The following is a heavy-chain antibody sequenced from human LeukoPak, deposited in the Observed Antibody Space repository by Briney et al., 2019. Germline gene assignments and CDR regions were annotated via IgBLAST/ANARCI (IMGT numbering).Heavy chain of an antibody. CDR2: IIPIFGTA. CDR3: ARDKVRVSWFDP. J-gene: IGHJ5*02. CDR1: GGTFSSYA. D-gene: IGHD3-22*01. V-gene: IGHV1-69*05. Sequence: ASVKVSCRASGGTFSSYAISWVRQAPGQGLEWMGRIIPIFGTANYAQKFQGRVTITTDESTSTAYMELSGLRSEDTAVYYCARDKVRVSWFDPWGQGTLVTVSS.